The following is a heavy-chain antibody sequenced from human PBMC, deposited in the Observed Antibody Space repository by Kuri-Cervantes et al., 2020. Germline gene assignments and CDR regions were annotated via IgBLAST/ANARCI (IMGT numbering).Heavy chain of an antibody. Sequence: GSLRLSCTVSGGSVSSGSYYWSWIRQPPGKGLEWIGYIYYSGSTYYNPSLKSRVTISVDTSTNQFSLRLTSVTAADTAVYYCARHGGYELGRFDYWGQGTLVTVSS. D-gene: IGHD5-12*01. J-gene: IGHJ4*02. CDR3: ARHGGYELGRFDY. V-gene: IGHV4-61*01. CDR1: GGSVSSGSYY. CDR2: IYYSGST.